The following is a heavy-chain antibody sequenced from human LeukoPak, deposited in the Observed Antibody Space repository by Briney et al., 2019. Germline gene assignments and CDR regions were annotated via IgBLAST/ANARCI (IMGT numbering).Heavy chain of an antibody. Sequence: GGXLRLSCTASGFTLRNYWMHWVRQVPGKRLVWVSRISGDGSVTNYADSVQGRFTISRDHAKNILYLQINSLRSEDTAVYYCARYSSSSGGASYYLDYWGHGTLVTVSS. CDR2: ISGDGSVT. CDR3: ARYSSSSGGASYYLDY. J-gene: IGHJ4*01. V-gene: IGHV3-74*01. CDR1: GFTLRNYW. D-gene: IGHD6-6*01.